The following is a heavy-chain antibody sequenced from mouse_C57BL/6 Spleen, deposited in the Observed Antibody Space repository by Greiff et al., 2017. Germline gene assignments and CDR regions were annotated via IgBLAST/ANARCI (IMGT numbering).Heavy chain of an antibody. D-gene: IGHD2-1*01. V-gene: IGHV1-59*01. CDR2: IDPSDSYT. CDR1: GYTFTSYW. CDR3: APWAYGNYVFDY. Sequence: VQLQQPGAELVRPGPSVKLSCKASGYTFTSYWMHWVKQRPGQGLEWIGVIDPSDSYTNYNQKFKGKATLTVDTSSSTAYMQLSSLTSEDSAVYYCAPWAYGNYVFDYWGQGTTLTVSS. J-gene: IGHJ2*01.